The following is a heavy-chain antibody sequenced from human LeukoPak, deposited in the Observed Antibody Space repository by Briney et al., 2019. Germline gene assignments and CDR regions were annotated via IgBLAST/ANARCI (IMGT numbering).Heavy chain of an antibody. Sequence: PSETLSLTCTVSGGSISSGDYYWSWIRQPPGKGLEWIGYIYYSGSTYYNPSLKSRVTISVDTSKDQFSLKLSSVTAADTAVYYCAREVDTYYFDYWGQGTLVTVSS. D-gene: IGHD2-15*01. J-gene: IGHJ4*02. CDR3: AREVDTYYFDY. CDR2: IYYSGST. CDR1: GGSISSGDYY. V-gene: IGHV4-30-4*08.